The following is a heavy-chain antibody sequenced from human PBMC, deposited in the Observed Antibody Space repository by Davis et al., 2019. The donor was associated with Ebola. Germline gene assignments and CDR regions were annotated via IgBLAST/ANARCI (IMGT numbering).Heavy chain of an antibody. CDR1: GFTFSSYS. J-gene: IGHJ4*02. CDR3: AKDRGMTTVTTRHYFDY. Sequence: GSLRLSCAASGFTFSSYSMNWVRQAPGKGLEWVAVIWYDGSNKYYADSVKGRFTISRDNSKNTLYLQMNSLRAEDTAVYYCAKDRGMTTVTTRHYFDYWGQGTLVTVSS. CDR2: IWYDGSNK. V-gene: IGHV3-33*06. D-gene: IGHD4-11*01.